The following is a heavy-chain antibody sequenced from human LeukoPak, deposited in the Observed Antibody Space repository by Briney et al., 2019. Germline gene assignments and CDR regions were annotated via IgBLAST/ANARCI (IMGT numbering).Heavy chain of an antibody. CDR1: GGSISSGDYY. CDR3: SRTYYYYSRIDP. D-gene: IGHD3-22*01. Sequence: SETLSLTCTVSGGSISSGDYYWSWIRQPPGKGLEWIAYMYYSGSTYYNPSLKSRVTMSADTSKNQLSLKLSSVTAADTAVYYCSRTYYYYSRIDPWGQGILVTVSS. J-gene: IGHJ5*02. CDR2: MYYSGST. V-gene: IGHV4-30-4*01.